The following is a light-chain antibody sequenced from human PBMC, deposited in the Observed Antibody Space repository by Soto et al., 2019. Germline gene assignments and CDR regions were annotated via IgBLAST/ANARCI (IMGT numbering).Light chain of an antibody. V-gene: IGLV2-8*01. Sequence: QSVLTQPPSASGSPGHSVTISCTGTSSDVGGYNYVSWYQQHPGKAPQLMIYAVSRRPSGVPDRFSGSKSGNTASLTVSGLQAEDEADYYCSSYAGSNNLLFGGGTKLTVL. CDR2: AVS. CDR3: SSYAGSNNLL. J-gene: IGLJ2*01. CDR1: SSDVGGYNY.